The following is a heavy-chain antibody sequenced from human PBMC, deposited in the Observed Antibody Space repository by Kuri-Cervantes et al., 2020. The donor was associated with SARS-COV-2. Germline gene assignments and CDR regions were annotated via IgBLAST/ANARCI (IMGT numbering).Heavy chain of an antibody. CDR2: IYPGDSDT. CDR1: GYSFTSYW. D-gene: IGHD6-13*01. CDR3: ARLKAAAGTFWYFDL. J-gene: IGHJ2*01. V-gene: IGHV5-51*01. Sequence: GESLKISCKGSGYSFTSYWIGWVRQVPGKGLEWMGIIYPGDSDTRYSPSFQGQVTISADKSISTAYLQWSSLKASDTAMYYCARLKAAAGTFWYFDLWGRGTLVTVSS.